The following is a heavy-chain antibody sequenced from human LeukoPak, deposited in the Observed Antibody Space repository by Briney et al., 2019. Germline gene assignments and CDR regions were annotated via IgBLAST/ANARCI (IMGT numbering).Heavy chain of an antibody. V-gene: IGHV3-21*01. Sequence: GGSLRLSCAASGFTFSSYTMNWVRQAPGKGLEWVSSISSSSSYIYYADSVKGRFTISRDNAKNSLYLQMNSLRSEDTAVFYCASLFRDYFGSGSYYNVDYWGQGTLVTVSS. J-gene: IGHJ4*02. CDR3: ASLFRDYFGSGSYYNVDY. CDR2: ISSSSSYI. CDR1: GFTFSSYT. D-gene: IGHD3-10*01.